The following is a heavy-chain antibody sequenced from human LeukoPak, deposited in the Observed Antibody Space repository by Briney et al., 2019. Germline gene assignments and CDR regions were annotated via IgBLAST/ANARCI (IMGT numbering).Heavy chain of an antibody. CDR2: IRYDGSNK. CDR3: AKEKTYCGGDCSYFDY. J-gene: IGHJ4*02. Sequence: GGSLRLSCAASGFTFSSYGMHWVRQAPGKGLEWVAFIRYDGSNKYYADSVKGRFTISRDNSKNTLYLQMNSLRAEDTAVYYCAKEKTYCGGDCSYFDYWGQGTLVTVSS. CDR1: GFTFSSYG. V-gene: IGHV3-30*02. D-gene: IGHD2-21*01.